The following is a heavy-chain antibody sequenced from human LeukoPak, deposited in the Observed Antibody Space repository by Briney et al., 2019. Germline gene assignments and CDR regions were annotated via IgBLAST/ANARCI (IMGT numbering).Heavy chain of an antibody. CDR2: ISSSSSYI. CDR1: GFTFSSYS. Sequence: GGSLRLSCAASGFTFSSYSMNWVRQAPGKGLEWASSISSSSSYIYYADSVKGRFTISRDNAKNSLYLQMNSLRAEDTAVYYCARSVRCSSTSCYTGILGYWGQGTLVTVSS. CDR3: ARSVRCSSTSCYTGILGY. J-gene: IGHJ4*02. D-gene: IGHD2-2*02. V-gene: IGHV3-21*01.